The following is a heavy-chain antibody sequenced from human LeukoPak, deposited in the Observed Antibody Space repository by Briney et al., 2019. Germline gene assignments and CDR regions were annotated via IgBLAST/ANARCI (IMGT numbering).Heavy chain of an antibody. J-gene: IGHJ5*02. CDR2: VSAYNGNT. CDR1: GYTFSNYG. D-gene: IGHD5/OR15-5a*01. CDR3: ARAGGVSFVARWFDP. Sequence: GASVKVSCKASGYTFSNYGISWVRQAPGQGLEWLGWVSAYNGNTNYAQKFQGRVTMTTDTSTGIVYMELKSLRSDDTAVYYCARAGGVSFVARWFDPWGQGSLVTVSS. V-gene: IGHV1-18*01.